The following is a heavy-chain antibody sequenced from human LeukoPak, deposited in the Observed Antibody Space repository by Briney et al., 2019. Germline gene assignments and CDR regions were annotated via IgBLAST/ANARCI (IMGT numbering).Heavy chain of an antibody. CDR2: IYSGGST. V-gene: IGHV3-53*01. Sequence: GGSLRLSCAASGFTVSSNYMSSVRQAPGKGLEWVSVIYSGGSTYYADSVKGRFTISRDNSKNTLYLQMNSLKAEDTAVYYCARVSAAAFDYWGQGTLVTVSS. D-gene: IGHD6-13*01. CDR3: ARVSAAAFDY. J-gene: IGHJ4*02. CDR1: GFTVSSNY.